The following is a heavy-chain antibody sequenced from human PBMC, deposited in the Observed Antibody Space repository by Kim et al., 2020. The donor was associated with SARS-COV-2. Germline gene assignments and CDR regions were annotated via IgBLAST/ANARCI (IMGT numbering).Heavy chain of an antibody. D-gene: IGHD2-15*01. V-gene: IGHV3-30-3*01. CDR1: GFTFSSYA. J-gene: IGHJ4*01. CDR3: AREHCSGGSCYSYFDY. Sequence: GGSLRLSCAASGFTFSSYAMHWVRQAPGKGLEWVAVISYDGSNKYYADSVKGRFTISRDNSKNTLYLQMNSLRAEDTAVYYCAREHCSGGSCYSYFDYWG. CDR2: ISYDGSNK.